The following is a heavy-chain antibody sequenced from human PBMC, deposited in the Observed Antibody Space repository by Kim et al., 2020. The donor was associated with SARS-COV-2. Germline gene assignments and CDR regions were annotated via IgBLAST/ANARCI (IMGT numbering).Heavy chain of an antibody. D-gene: IGHD2-8*01. CDR3: ARDPIGVPSTVGWFDP. CDR1: GYTLTNYA. J-gene: IGHJ5*02. CDR2: INVGNDNV. Sequence: ASVKVSCKASGYTLTNYALHWVRQAPGQRLEWMGWINVGNDNVKYSPKFLGRVAITRDPSASTAYMELDRLRSEDTAVYYCARDPIGVPSTVGWFDPWGQGTLITVSS. V-gene: IGHV1-3*01.